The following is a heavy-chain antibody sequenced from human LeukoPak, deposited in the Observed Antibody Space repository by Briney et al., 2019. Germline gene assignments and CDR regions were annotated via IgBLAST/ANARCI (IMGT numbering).Heavy chain of an antibody. CDR2: IYTSGST. V-gene: IGHV4-4*09. CDR3: ARLTNYYGSGSYNWFDP. CDR1: GGSISNYY. Sequence: SETLSLTCTVSGGSISNYYWTWIRLPPGKGLEWIGYIYTSGSTNYNPSLKSRVTISVDTSKNQFSLKLSSVTAADTAVHYCARLTNYYGSGSYNWFDPWGQGTLVTVSS. J-gene: IGHJ5*02. D-gene: IGHD3-10*01.